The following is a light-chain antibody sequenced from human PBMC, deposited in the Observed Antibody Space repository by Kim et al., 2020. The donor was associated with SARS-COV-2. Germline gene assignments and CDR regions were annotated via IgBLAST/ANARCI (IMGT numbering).Light chain of an antibody. CDR3: QQRSSWPPAVN. CDR2: DAS. V-gene: IGKV3-11*01. CDR1: QNIDTY. Sequence: PGERATLSCRASQNIDTYLAWYQQRPGQAPRLLVYDASNRATGIPDRFSGSGSGTDFTLTISGLEPEDFSIYYCQQRSSWPPAVNFGRGTKVDIK. J-gene: IGKJ4*01.